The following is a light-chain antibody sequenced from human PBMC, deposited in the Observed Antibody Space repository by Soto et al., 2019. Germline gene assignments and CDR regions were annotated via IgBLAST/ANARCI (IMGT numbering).Light chain of an antibody. CDR3: CSYAGNSLWV. CDR1: SSDVGGYNY. Sequence: QSALTQPRSVSGSPGQSVTISCTGPSSDVGGYNYVSWYQQHPGKAPRLMIYDVSKWPSGVPDRFSGSKSGNTASLTISGLQAEDEADYYCCSYAGNSLWVFGGVTKLTVL. J-gene: IGLJ3*02. CDR2: DVS. V-gene: IGLV2-11*01.